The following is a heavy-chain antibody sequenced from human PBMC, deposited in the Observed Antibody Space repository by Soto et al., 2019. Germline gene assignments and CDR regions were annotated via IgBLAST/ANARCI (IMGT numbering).Heavy chain of an antibody. J-gene: IGHJ4*02. CDR3: TATRQWLVTIDY. CDR1: GFTFDNYT. D-gene: IGHD6-19*01. CDR2: IRNKPYGGRA. V-gene: IGHV3-49*03. Sequence: DVQLVESGGGLVQPGRSLTLSCRTSGFTFDNYTVGWFRQAPGKGLEWLTFIRNKPYGGRADYAPSVEGRFTVSRDHSKSIAYLQMNTLKTESTAVYYCTATRQWLVTIDYWCQGTLVTVSS.